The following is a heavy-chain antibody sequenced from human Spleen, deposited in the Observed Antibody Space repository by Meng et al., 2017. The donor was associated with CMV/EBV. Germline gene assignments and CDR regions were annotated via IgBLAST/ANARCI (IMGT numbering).Heavy chain of an antibody. D-gene: IGHD3-10*01. V-gene: IGHV3-11*04. CDR3: AGDVTRSSGLGSYYPFDGFNI. Sequence: GESLKISCAASGFTLSDYYMSWIRQAPGKGLEWVSSISSSGSTIYYADSVKGRFTISRDTAKDELFLQMNSLRAEDTAVYYCAGDVTRSSGLGSYYPFDGFNIWGQGTMVTVSS. CDR2: ISSSGSTI. CDR1: GFTLSDYY. J-gene: IGHJ3*02.